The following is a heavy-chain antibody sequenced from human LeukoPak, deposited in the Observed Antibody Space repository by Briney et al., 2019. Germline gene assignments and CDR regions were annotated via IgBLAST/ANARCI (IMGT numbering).Heavy chain of an antibody. CDR1: GFTFSSFD. Sequence: GGSLRLSCAASGFTFSSFDMNWVRQAPGKGLEWVAYISHSVLTVYYADSVRGRFTISRNNARNSLFLQMSSLRVEDTAVYYCVRDRPWQAFDYWGQGTLVTVPS. D-gene: IGHD5-12*01. CDR3: VRDRPWQAFDY. J-gene: IGHJ4*02. CDR2: ISHSVLTV. V-gene: IGHV3-48*03.